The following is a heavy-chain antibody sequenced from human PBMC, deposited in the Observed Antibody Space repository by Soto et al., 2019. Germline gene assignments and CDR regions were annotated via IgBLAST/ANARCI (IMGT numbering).Heavy chain of an antibody. Sequence: LRLSCAASVFTFSSYEMSWVRQAPGKGLEWVSYISSSGSTIYYADSVKGRFTISRDNAKNSLYLQMNSLRAEDTAVYYCARGDYYYDSRLYFDYWGQGTLVTVSS. CDR2: ISSSGSTI. CDR3: ARGDYYYDSRLYFDY. V-gene: IGHV3-48*03. D-gene: IGHD3-22*01. J-gene: IGHJ4*02. CDR1: VFTFSSYE.